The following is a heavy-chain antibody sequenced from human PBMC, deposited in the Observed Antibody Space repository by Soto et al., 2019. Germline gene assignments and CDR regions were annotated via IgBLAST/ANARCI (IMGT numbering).Heavy chain of an antibody. V-gene: IGHV3-74*01. CDR1: GFTFSSYW. Sequence: GGSLRLSCAASGFTFSSYWMHWVRQAPGKGLMWLSRLSTDGSTTIYADSVKGRFTVSRDNAKSTLYLQMNSLRAEDTAVYYCARGNSYSFDYWGHGTLVTVSS. CDR3: ARGNSYSFDY. CDR2: LSTDGSTT. D-gene: IGHD5-18*01. J-gene: IGHJ4*01.